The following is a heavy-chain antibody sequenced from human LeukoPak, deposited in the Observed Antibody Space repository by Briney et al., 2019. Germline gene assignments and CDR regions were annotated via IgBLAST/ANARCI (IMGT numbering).Heavy chain of an antibody. J-gene: IGHJ5*02. V-gene: IGHV1-69*06. Sequence: RWASVRVSCKASGYTFTSYYMHWVRHAPGQGLEWMGGIIPIFGTANYAQKFQGRVTITADKSTSTAYMELSSLRSEDTAVYYCARVLIIHDYGDFLWDNWFDPWGQGTLVTVSS. CDR2: IIPIFGTA. D-gene: IGHD4-17*01. CDR3: ARVLIIHDYGDFLWDNWFDP. CDR1: GYTFTSYY.